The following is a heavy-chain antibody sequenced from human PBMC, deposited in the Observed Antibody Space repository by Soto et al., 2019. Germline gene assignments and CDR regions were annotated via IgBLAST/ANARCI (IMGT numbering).Heavy chain of an antibody. J-gene: IGHJ4*02. CDR1: GYTFTSYG. CDR3: MREMWTRSGPQNFFDY. CDR2: ISPNSGAT. D-gene: IGHD6-25*01. Sequence: QVQLVQSEGELRQPGASVTVSCRASGYTFTSYGIIWVRQAPGQGLEWMGCISPNSGATTYAQNLQGRLTLTTDTSTSTAYMELRSQSSDDTAIYYCMREMWTRSGPQNFFDYWGLGALVTVSS. V-gene: IGHV1-18*01.